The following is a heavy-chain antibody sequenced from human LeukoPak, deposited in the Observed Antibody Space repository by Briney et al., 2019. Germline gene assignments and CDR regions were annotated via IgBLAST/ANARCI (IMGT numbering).Heavy chain of an antibody. CDR2: INHSGST. Sequence: SETLSLTCAVYGGSFSGYYWSWIRQPPGKGLEWIGEINHSGSTNYNPSLKSRVTMSVDTSKNQFSLKLSSVTAADTSVYYCARDPSPHYYDSSGYYAWFDPWGQGTLVTVSS. D-gene: IGHD3-22*01. J-gene: IGHJ5*02. CDR3: ARDPSPHYYDSSGYYAWFDP. CDR1: GGSFSGYY. V-gene: IGHV4-34*01.